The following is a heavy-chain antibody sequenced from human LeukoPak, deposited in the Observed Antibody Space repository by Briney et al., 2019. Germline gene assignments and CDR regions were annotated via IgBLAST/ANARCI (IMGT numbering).Heavy chain of an antibody. V-gene: IGHV3-53*01. J-gene: IGHJ4*01. Sequence: GGSLTLSCAASGFTVSSNYMIWVRQAPGKGLEWVSVIYSGGSTYYADSVKGRFTISRDNSKNTLYLQMNSLRAEDTAVYYCARGYSSGWYGCPFDYWGHGTLVTVSS. CDR2: IYSGGST. D-gene: IGHD6-19*01. CDR3: ARGYSSGWYGCPFDY. CDR1: GFTVSSNY.